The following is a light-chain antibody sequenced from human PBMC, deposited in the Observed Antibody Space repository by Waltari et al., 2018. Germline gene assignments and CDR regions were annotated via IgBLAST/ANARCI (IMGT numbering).Light chain of an antibody. CDR3: AAWEDSLNGWV. Sequence: QSVLTQSTSASGTPGQRVTISCSGSSSNIGGNDVYWYQQLPGTAPKLLIYTNNQRPSGVPDRFSGSKSGTSASLAISGLQSEDEADYYCAAWEDSLNGWVFGGGTKLTVL. CDR1: SSNIGGND. CDR2: TNN. J-gene: IGLJ3*02. V-gene: IGLV1-44*01.